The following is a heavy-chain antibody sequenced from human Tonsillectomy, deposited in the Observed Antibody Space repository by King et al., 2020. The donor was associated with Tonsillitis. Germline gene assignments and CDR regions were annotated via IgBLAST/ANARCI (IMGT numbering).Heavy chain of an antibody. V-gene: IGHV3-33*05. J-gene: IGHJ4*02. CDR1: GFTFSSYG. CDR3: ARVRTGWLRLSFY. D-gene: IGHD2-8*02. Sequence: VQLVESGGGVVQPGRSLRLSCAASGFTFSSYGMHWVRQAPGKGLEWVAVISYDGNNKYYADSVKGRFTISRDNSKNTLYLQMNSLRAEDTAVYYCARVRTGWLRLSFYWGQGTLVTVSS. CDR2: ISYDGNNK.